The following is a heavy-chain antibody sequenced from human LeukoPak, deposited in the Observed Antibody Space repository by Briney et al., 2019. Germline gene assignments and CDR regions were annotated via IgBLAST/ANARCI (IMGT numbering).Heavy chain of an antibody. Sequence: GGSLKLSCAASGFTFSSYAMSWVRQAPGKGLEWVSAISGSGGSTYYADSVRGRFTISRDNSKNTLYLQMNSLRAEDTAVYYCAKHASYDILFDPWGQGTLVTVSS. CDR3: AKHASYDILFDP. CDR2: ISGSGGST. J-gene: IGHJ5*02. D-gene: IGHD3-9*01. V-gene: IGHV3-23*01. CDR1: GFTFSSYA.